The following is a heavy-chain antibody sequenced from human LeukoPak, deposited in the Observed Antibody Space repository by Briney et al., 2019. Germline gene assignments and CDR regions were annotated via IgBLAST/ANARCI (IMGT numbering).Heavy chain of an antibody. J-gene: IGHJ3*02. V-gene: IGHV4-59*08. Sequence: SETLSLTCTVSGGSISSYYWSWIRQPPGKGLEWIGYIYYSGSTNYNPSLKSRVTISVDTSKNQFSLKLSSVTAADTAVYYCARHSIIGGTEYAFDIWGQGTMVTVSS. D-gene: IGHD2-15*01. CDR2: IYYSGST. CDR1: GGSISSYY. CDR3: ARHSIIGGTEYAFDI.